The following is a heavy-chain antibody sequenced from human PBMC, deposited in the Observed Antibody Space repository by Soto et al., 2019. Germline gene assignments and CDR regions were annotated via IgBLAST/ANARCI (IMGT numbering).Heavy chain of an antibody. D-gene: IGHD3-16*01. Sequence: GGPLRLPCAASGFTSSQAWRNWVCQAQGKGLEWVSVIYRGGKIYYADSVKGRFTISRDNSKTTFYLQINNLRDEDTATDYCARAMGVSELFFYGIDVWGQGTTVTVSS. CDR2: IYRGGKI. CDR3: ARAMGVSELFFYGIDV. J-gene: IGHJ6*02. V-gene: IGHV3-53*01. CDR1: GFTSSQAW.